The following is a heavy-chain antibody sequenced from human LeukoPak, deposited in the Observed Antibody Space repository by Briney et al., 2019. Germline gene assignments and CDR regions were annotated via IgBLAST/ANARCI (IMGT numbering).Heavy chain of an antibody. J-gene: IGHJ5*02. D-gene: IGHD6-13*01. Sequence: GRSLRLSCAASGFSFSSYGMHWVRQAPGKGLEWVAVIWYDGSNEYYADSVKGRFTISRDNSKNTLYLQMNSLRAEDTAVYYCAREDGIAAAWGQGTLVTVSS. V-gene: IGHV3-33*01. CDR3: AREDGIAAA. CDR2: IWYDGSNE. CDR1: GFSFSSYG.